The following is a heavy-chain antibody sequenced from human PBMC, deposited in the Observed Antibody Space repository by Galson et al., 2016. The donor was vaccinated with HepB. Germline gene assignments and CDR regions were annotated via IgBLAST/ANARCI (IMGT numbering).Heavy chain of an antibody. CDR1: GGTFRNYA. CDR3: ARQPRIAVAGTFYYGMDV. D-gene: IGHD6-19*01. V-gene: IGHV1-69*01. J-gene: IGHJ6*02. Sequence: SCKASGGTFRNYAISWVRQAPGQGLEWMGGILPIFGTTNYAQKFQGRVTITADEFASTAYMELSSLRSEDTAVYYCARQPRIAVAGTFYYGMDVWGQGTTVTVSS. CDR2: ILPIFGTT.